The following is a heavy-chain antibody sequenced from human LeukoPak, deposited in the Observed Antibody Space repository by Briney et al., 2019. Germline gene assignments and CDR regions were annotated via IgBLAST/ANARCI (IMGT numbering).Heavy chain of an antibody. CDR2: IIPIFGTA. V-gene: IGHV1-69*06. D-gene: IGHD1-26*01. CDR3: ARVGLYSGSYPYYYYYYMDV. Sequence: GASVKLSCKASGGTFSSYAISWVRQSPGQGLEWMGGIIPIFGTANYAQKFQGRVTITADKSTSTAYMELSSLRSEDTAVYYCARVGLYSGSYPYYYYYYMDVWGKGTTVTVSS. CDR1: GGTFSSYA. J-gene: IGHJ6*03.